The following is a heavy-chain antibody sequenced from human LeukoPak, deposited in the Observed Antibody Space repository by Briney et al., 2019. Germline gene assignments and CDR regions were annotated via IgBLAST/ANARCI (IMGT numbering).Heavy chain of an antibody. V-gene: IGHV1-8*02. Sequence: ASAKVSCKASGYTFTGYYMHWVRQAPGQGLEWMGWMNPNSGNTGYAQKFQGRVTMTRNTSISTAYMELSSLRSEDTAVYYCARITMVRGVIGYWGQGTLVTVSS. CDR1: GYTFTGYY. CDR3: ARITMVRGVIGY. J-gene: IGHJ4*02. CDR2: MNPNSGNT. D-gene: IGHD3-10*01.